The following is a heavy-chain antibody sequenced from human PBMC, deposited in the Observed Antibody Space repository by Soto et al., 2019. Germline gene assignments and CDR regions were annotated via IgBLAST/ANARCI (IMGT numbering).Heavy chain of an antibody. CDR3: AHSRYSGYEMSLNKYYYYYYGMDV. J-gene: IGHJ6*02. CDR1: GFSLSTSGVG. CDR2: IYWNDDK. D-gene: IGHD5-12*01. Sequence: SGPTLVNPTQTLTLTCTFSGFSLSTSGVGVGWIRQPPGKALEWLALIYWNDDKRYSPSLKSRLTITKDTSKNQVVLTMTNMEPVDTATYYCAHSRYSGYEMSLNKYYYYYYGMDVWGQGTTVTVSS. V-gene: IGHV2-5*01.